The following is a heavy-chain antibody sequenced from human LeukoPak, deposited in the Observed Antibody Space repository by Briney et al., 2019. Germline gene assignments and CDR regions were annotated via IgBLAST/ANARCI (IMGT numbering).Heavy chain of an antibody. CDR2: ISGSVGST. J-gene: IGHJ3*02. V-gene: IGHV3-23*01. CDR1: GFTFSSYA. Sequence: GGSLRLSCVASGFTFSSYAMSWVRQAPGKGLEWVSAISGSVGSTYYADSVKGRFTISRDNSKNTLYLQMNSLRAEDTAVYYCAKDERSITIFGVVISDAFDIWGQGTMVTVSS. D-gene: IGHD3-3*01. CDR3: AKDERSITIFGVVISDAFDI.